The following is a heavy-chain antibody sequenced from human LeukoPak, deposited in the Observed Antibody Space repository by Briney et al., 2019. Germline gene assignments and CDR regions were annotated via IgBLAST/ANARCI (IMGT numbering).Heavy chain of an antibody. CDR1: GFTFSDYW. CDR2: ISSDGSRV. V-gene: IGHV3-74*01. J-gene: IGHJ5*02. Sequence: PGGSLRLSCAASGFTFSDYWMHWVRQAPGKGLVWVSRISSDGSRVTYADSVKGRFTISRDNAKNTLYLQMNSLRAEDTAVYYCARDLAPRIAENWFDPWGQGTLVTVSS. CDR3: ARDLAPRIAENWFDP. D-gene: IGHD6-13*01.